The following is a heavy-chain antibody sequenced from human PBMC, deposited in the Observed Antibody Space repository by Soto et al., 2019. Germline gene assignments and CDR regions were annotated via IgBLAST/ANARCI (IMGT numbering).Heavy chain of an antibody. J-gene: IGHJ6*02. CDR2: INHSGVT. D-gene: IGHD3-3*01. CDR3: ARVGLSDFWSGYYPIYYYYGMDV. V-gene: IGHV4-34*01. CDR1: GGSFSGYY. Sequence: PSETLSLTCADSGGSFSGYYWSWIRQPPGKGLEWIGEINHSGVTNYNPSLKSRVTISVYTSKNQFSLKLSSVTAADTAVYYGARVGLSDFWSGYYPIYYYYGMDVWGQGTTVTVSS.